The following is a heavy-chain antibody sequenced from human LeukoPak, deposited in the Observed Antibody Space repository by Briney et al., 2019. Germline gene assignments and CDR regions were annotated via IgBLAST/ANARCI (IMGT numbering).Heavy chain of an antibody. D-gene: IGHD3-22*01. Sequence: GGSLRLSCAASGFTFSSYAMHWVRQAPGKGLEWVAVISCDGSKKYYADSVKGRFTISRDNSKNTLYLQMNSLRAEDTAVYYCARRSPRGFTMIVVGPFDYWGQGTLVTVSS. CDR1: GFTFSSYA. CDR2: ISCDGSKK. J-gene: IGHJ4*02. CDR3: ARRSPRGFTMIVVGPFDY. V-gene: IGHV3-30*04.